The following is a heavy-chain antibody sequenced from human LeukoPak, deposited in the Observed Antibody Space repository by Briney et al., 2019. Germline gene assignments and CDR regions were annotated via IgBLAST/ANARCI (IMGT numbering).Heavy chain of an antibody. V-gene: IGHV3-21*01. CDR2: ISSSSSYI. D-gene: IGHD2-2*02. Sequence: GGSLRLSCAASGFTFSSYSMNWVRRAPGKGLEWVSSISSSSSYIYYADSVKGRFTISRDNAKNSLYLQMNSLRAEDTAVYYCATTPYCSSTSCYRAFYFDYWGQGTLVTVSS. CDR1: GFTFSSYS. J-gene: IGHJ4*02. CDR3: ATTPYCSSTSCYRAFYFDY.